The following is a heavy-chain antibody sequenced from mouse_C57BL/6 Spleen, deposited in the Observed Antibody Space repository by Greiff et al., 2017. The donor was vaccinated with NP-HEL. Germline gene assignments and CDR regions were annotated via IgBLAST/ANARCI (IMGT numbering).Heavy chain of an antibody. V-gene: IGHV14-3*01. CDR3: ARYPHYYGSSYNFDV. CDR2: IDPANGNT. Sequence: EVQLQQSVAELVRPGASVKLSCTASGFNIKNTYMHWVKQRPEQGLEWIGRIDPANGNTKYAPKFQGKATITADTSSNTAYLQLRSLTSEDTAIYYCARYPHYYGSSYNFDVWGTGTTVTVSS. CDR1: GFNIKNTY. D-gene: IGHD1-1*01. J-gene: IGHJ1*03.